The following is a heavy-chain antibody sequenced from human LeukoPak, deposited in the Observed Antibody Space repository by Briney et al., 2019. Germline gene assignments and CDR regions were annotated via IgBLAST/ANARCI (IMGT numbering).Heavy chain of an antibody. Sequence: GGSLRLSCAASGFTLSSYAMSWVRQAPGKGLEWVSAISGSGGSTYYADSVKGRFTISRDNSKNTLYLQMNSLRAEDTTVYYCAKDRPPRLGHRCFDYWGQGTLVTVSS. CDR3: AKDRPPRLGHRCFDY. D-gene: IGHD2-8*01. CDR2: ISGSGGST. J-gene: IGHJ4*02. CDR1: GFTLSSYA. V-gene: IGHV3-23*01.